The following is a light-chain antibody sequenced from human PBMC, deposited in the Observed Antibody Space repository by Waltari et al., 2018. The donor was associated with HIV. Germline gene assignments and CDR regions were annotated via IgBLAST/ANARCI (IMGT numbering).Light chain of an antibody. CDR1: QTVRSS. CDR2: GAS. V-gene: IGKV1D-16*01. J-gene: IGKJ1*01. Sequence: DIQITQSPPSLSASVGQRVTITCRASQTVRSSLAWYQQRPGKAPKSLVYGASKSQTEVPSRFSAGGSGTNFSLTISSLKPEDFATYICQQYYTFPRTFGRGTRVDMK. CDR3: QQYYTFPRT.